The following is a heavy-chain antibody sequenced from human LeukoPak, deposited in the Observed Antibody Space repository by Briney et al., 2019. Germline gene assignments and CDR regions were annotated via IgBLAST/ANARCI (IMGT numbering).Heavy chain of an antibody. J-gene: IGHJ4*02. Sequence: PGGSLRLSCAASGFTFSSYEMNWVRQAPGKGLEWLSYISSSSTTIFYADSVKGRFTISRDNAKNSLFLQMNGLRDEDAAPYYCARERVIAAAGDGFDSWGQGTLVTVSS. CDR2: ISSSSTTI. CDR1: GFTFSSYE. V-gene: IGHV3-48*02. D-gene: IGHD2-21*01. CDR3: ARERVIAAAGDGFDS.